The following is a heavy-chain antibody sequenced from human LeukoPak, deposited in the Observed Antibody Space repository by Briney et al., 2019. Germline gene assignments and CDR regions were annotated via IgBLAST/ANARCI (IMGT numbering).Heavy chain of an antibody. V-gene: IGHV3-53*01. CDR1: GFTFSSYA. D-gene: IGHD4/OR15-4a*01. Sequence: GGSLRLSCAASGFTFSSYAMSWVRQAPGKGLEWVSFIYSDNTHYSDSVKGRFTISGDNSKNTLYLQMNSLRAEDTAVYYCARRAGAYSHPYDYWGQGTLVTVSS. CDR2: IYSDNT. CDR3: ARRAGAYSHPYDY. J-gene: IGHJ4*02.